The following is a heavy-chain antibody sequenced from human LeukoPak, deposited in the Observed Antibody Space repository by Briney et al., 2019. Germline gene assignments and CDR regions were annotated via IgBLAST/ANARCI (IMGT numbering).Heavy chain of an antibody. V-gene: IGHV3-23*01. J-gene: IGHJ3*01. D-gene: IGHD4-17*01. CDR3: GKDTNGDYIGAFDF. Sequence: PGGSLRLSCVASGITFRNYAVTWVRQAPGKGLEWVSSITGSGNNRRYADSVKGRFTISRDNSVDTLYLQMNRLSAEDTAIYYCGKDTNGDYIGAFDFWGRGTMVTVSS. CDR1: GITFRNYA. CDR2: ITGSGNNR.